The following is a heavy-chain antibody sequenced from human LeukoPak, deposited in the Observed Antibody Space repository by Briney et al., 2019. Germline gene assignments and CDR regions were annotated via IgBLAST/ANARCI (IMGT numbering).Heavy chain of an antibody. CDR3: ARAPIVVVPAARRRLNYFDY. J-gene: IGHJ4*02. D-gene: IGHD2-2*01. Sequence: GASVKVSCKASGYTFTSYDINWVRQATGQGLEWMGWMNPNSGSTGYAQKFQGRVTMTRNTSISTAYMELSSLRSEDTAVYYCARAPIVVVPAARRRLNYFDYWGQGTLVTVSS. CDR1: GYTFTSYD. CDR2: MNPNSGST. V-gene: IGHV1-8*01.